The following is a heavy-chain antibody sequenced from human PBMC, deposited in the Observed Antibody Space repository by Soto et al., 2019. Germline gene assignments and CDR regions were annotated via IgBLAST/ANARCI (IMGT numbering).Heavy chain of an antibody. CDR2: INPNSGAT. Sequence: QVQLAQAGAEVKKPGASVKVSCKASGYTFTGYFMHWVRQAPGQGLEWMGWINPNSGATKYAQKFQGRVTLTRYTCINTAYMEMSMLRSDDTAVYYCARGGGTILAPLPWGQGTLVTVSS. D-gene: IGHD3-3*01. CDR1: GYTFTGYF. CDR3: ARGGGTILAPLP. V-gene: IGHV1-2*02. J-gene: IGHJ5*02.